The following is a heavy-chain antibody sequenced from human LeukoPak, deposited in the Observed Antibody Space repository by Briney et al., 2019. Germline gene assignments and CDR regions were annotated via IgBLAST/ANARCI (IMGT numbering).Heavy chain of an antibody. CDR1: RFTFSSYS. Sequence: GGSLRLSCAASRFTFSSYSMNWVRQAPGKGLEWVSSISSSSNYIYYADSMKGRFTISRDNAKSSLYLQMNSLRAEDTAVYYCAREGIAGYYFDYWGQGTLITVSS. CDR2: ISSSSNYI. J-gene: IGHJ4*02. V-gene: IGHV3-21*01. D-gene: IGHD6-13*01. CDR3: AREGIAGYYFDY.